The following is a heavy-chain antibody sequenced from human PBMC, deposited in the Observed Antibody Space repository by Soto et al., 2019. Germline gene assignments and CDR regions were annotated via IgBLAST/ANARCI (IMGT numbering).Heavy chain of an antibody. J-gene: IGHJ4*02. CDR2: IYYSGST. Sequence: QVQLQESGPGLVKPSQTLSLTCTVSGGSISSGGYYWSWIRQHPGKGLEWIGYIYYSGSTYYNPSRKGRVTTSGATSKNPFSMRLSSVTAADMAVYYCARRVIHWGQGTLVTVSS. CDR3: ARRVIH. D-gene: IGHD2-21*01. V-gene: IGHV4-31*03. CDR1: GGSISSGGYY.